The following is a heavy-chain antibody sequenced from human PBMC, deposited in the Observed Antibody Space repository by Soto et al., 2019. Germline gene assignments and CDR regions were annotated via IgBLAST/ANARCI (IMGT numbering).Heavy chain of an antibody. D-gene: IGHD6-13*01. CDR2: IIPIFGTA. CDR1: GGTFSSYA. V-gene: IGHV1-69*13. J-gene: IGHJ4*02. Sequence: ASVKVSCKDSGGTFSSYAISWVRQAPGQGLEWMGGIIPIFGTANYAQKFQGRVTITADESTSTAYMELSSLRSEDTAVYYCARESWGIAAAGDVRDVRNDYWGQGTLVTVSS. CDR3: ARESWGIAAAGDVRDVRNDY.